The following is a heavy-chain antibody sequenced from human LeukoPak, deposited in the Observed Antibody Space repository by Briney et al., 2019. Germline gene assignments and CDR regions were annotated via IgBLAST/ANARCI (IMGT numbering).Heavy chain of an antibody. Sequence: GGSLRLSCAASGFTFADYAMTWVRQAPGKGLEWISCIYRDSSVKHYADSVRGRFTVSRDNAKNSVYLQMNSLRAEDTAVYFCARYGSGSNYRDPFDSWGQGTLVTVSS. V-gene: IGHV3-48*01. CDR2: IYRDSSVK. CDR3: ARYGSGSNYRDPFDS. CDR1: GFTFADYA. D-gene: IGHD3-10*01. J-gene: IGHJ4*02.